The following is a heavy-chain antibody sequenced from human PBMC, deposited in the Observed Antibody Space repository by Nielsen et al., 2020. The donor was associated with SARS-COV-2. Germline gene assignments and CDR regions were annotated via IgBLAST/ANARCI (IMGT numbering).Heavy chain of an antibody. CDR3: ARQSAILGGMDV. D-gene: IGHD7-27*01. J-gene: IGHJ6*02. CDR2: IYYSGST. V-gene: IGHV4-59*08. Sequence: WIRQSPGKGLEWIGYIYYSGSTNYNPSLKSRVTISVDTSKNQFSLKLSSVTAADTAVYYCARQSAILGGMDVWGQGTTVTVSS.